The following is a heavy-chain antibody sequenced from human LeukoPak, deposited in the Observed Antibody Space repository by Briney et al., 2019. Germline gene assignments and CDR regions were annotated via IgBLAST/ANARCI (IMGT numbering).Heavy chain of an antibody. CDR2: IYHSGST. CDR1: GYSISSGYY. J-gene: IGHJ5*02. D-gene: IGHD2-2*01. V-gene: IGHV4-38-2*02. CDR3: ARDIVVVPAATGDNWFDP. Sequence: PSETLSLTCTVSGYSISSGYYWGWIRQPPGKGLEWIGSIYHSGSTYYNPSLKSRVTISVDTSKNQFSPKLSSVTAADTAVYYCARDIVVVPAATGDNWFDPWGQGTLVTVSS.